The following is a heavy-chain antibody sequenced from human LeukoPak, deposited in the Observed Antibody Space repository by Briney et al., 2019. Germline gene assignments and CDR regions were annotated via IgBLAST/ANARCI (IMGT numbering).Heavy chain of an antibody. J-gene: IGHJ3*02. CDR3: AKDRSRYYGPDAFDI. D-gene: IGHD3-10*01. V-gene: IGHV3-30*18. CDR1: GFTFSSYE. Sequence: GGTLRLSCAASGFTFSSYEMNWVRQAPGKGLGWVAVVSHDGSNKYYADSVKGRFTISRDNSKNTLYLQMNSLRDEDTAVYYCAKDRSRYYGPDAFDIWGQGTMVTVSS. CDR2: VSHDGSNK.